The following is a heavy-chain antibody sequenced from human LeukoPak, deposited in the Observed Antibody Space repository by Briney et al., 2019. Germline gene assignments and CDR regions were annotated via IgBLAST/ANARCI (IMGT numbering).Heavy chain of an antibody. CDR3: AKARGAVAGYISRDAFDI. D-gene: IGHD6-19*01. V-gene: IGHV3-23*01. CDR1: GFAFSSYA. J-gene: IGHJ3*02. Sequence: GGSLRLSCAASGFAFSSYAMSWVRQAPGKGLEWVSAISGSGGSTYYADSVKGRFTISRDNSKNTLYLQMNSLRAEDTAVYHCAKARGAVAGYISRDAFDIWGQGTMVTVSS. CDR2: ISGSGGST.